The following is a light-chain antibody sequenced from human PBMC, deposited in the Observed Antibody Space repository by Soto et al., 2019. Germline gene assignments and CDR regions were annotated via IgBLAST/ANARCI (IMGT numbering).Light chain of an antibody. J-gene: IGKJ4*01. V-gene: IGKV1-39*01. CDR1: QSISSY. Sequence: DIQMTHSPSSLSASVGDRVTLTCRASQSISSYLNWYQQKPGKAPKLLIYAASSLQSGVPSRFSGSGSGTDFTLTISSLQPEDFATYYCQQSYSTPLTFGGGTNVDIK. CDR3: QQSYSTPLT. CDR2: AAS.